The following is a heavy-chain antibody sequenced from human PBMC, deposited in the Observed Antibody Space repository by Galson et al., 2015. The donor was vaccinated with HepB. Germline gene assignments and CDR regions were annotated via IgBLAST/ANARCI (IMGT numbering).Heavy chain of an antibody. CDR2: ITATGSST. V-gene: IGHV3-23*01. CDR3: AKEKGVRGTYDY. J-gene: IGHJ4*02. D-gene: IGHD1-14*01. Sequence: SLRLSCAASGFTFSTYAMSWVRQAPGKGLEWVAAITATGSSTYYADSVKGRFTISRDKFKNTLFLQMSSLRVEDTAVYYCAKEKGVRGTYDYWGQGTLVTVSS. CDR1: GFTFSTYA.